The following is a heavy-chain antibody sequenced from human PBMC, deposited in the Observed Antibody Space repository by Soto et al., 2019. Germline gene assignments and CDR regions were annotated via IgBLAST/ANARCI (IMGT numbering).Heavy chain of an antibody. V-gene: IGHV4-4*02. CDR2: IYHSGST. Sequence: SETLSLTCAVSGGSISSSNWWSWVRQPPGKGLEWIGEIYHSGSTNYNPSLKSRVTISVDKSKNQFSLKLSSVTAADTAVYYCARASFAAGPYFDYWGQGTLVTVSS. CDR3: ARASFAAGPYFDY. D-gene: IGHD6-13*01. CDR1: GGSISSSNW. J-gene: IGHJ4*02.